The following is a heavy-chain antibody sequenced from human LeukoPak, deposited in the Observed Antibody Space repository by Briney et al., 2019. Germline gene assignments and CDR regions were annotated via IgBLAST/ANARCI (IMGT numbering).Heavy chain of an antibody. CDR1: GFTFSSYS. CDR2: ISSSSSYI. Sequence: GWSLRLSCAASGFTFSSYSMNWVRQAPGKGLEWVSSISSSSSYIYYADSVKGRFTISRDNAKNSLYLQMNSLRAEDTAVYYCAREGRELGPDYWGQGTLVTVSS. D-gene: IGHD1-26*01. V-gene: IGHV3-21*01. J-gene: IGHJ4*02. CDR3: AREGRELGPDY.